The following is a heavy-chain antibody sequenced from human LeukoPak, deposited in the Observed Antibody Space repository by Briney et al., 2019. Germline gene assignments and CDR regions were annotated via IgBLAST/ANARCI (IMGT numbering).Heavy chain of an antibody. CDR2: ISWDGGST. Sequence: GESLRLSCAASGFTFDDYAMHWVHQTPGKGLEWVSLISWDGGSTFYADSVKDRFTISRDNSKNSLYLQMNSLRTEDTALYYCEKGPKSFHFYMDVWGKGPTVPVSS. CDR3: EKGPKSFHFYMDV. V-gene: IGHV3-43*01. CDR1: GFTFDDYA. J-gene: IGHJ6*03.